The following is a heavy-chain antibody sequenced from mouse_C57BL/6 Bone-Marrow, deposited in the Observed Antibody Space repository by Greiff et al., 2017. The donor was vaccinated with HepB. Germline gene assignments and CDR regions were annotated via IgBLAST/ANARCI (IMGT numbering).Heavy chain of an antibody. D-gene: IGHD2-4*01. V-gene: IGHV1-47*01. Sequence: VQLVESGAELVKPGASVKMSCKASGYTFTTYPIEWMKQNHGKSLEWIGNFHPYNDDTKYNEKFKGKATLTVEKSSSTVYLELSRLTSDDSAVYYCARALIYYDYEFAYWGQGTLVTVSA. CDR1: GYTFTTYP. CDR3: ARALIYYDYEFAY. CDR2: FHPYNDDT. J-gene: IGHJ3*01.